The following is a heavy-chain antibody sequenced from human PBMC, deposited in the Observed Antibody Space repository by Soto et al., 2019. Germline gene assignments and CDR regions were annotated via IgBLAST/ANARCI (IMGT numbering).Heavy chain of an antibody. J-gene: IGHJ4*02. CDR3: ARGHCSSTSCYAEELENDY. D-gene: IGHD2-2*01. CDR2: ISSSSSTI. CDR1: GFTFNTYG. V-gene: IGHV3-48*02. Sequence: HPGGSLRLSCEASGFTFNTYGMHWVRQAPGKGLEWVSYISSSSSTIYYADSVKGRFTISRDNAKNSLYLQMNSLRDEDTAVYYCARGHCSSTSCYAEELENDYWGQGTLVTVSS.